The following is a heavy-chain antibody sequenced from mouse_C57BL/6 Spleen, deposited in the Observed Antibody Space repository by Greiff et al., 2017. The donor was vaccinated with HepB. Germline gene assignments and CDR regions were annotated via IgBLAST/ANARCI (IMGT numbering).Heavy chain of an antibody. D-gene: IGHD1-1*01. J-gene: IGHJ4*01. Sequence: QVQLQQPGAELVRPGSSVKLSCKASGYTFTSYWMHWVKQRPIQGLEWIGNIDPSDSETHYNQKFKDKATLTVDKSSSTAYMQLSSLTSEYSAVYYCARGFITTVVADYYAMDYWGQGTSVTVSS. CDR1: GYTFTSYW. CDR2: IDPSDSET. CDR3: ARGFITTVVADYYAMDY. V-gene: IGHV1-52*01.